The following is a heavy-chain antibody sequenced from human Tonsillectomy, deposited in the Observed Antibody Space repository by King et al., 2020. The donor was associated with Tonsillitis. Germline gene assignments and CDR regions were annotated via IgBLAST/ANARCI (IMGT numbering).Heavy chain of an antibody. V-gene: IGHV4-4*07. CDR2: IYTSGTT. CDR1: GGSIRSYY. J-gene: IGHJ3*02. D-gene: IGHD2-2*01. Sequence: QLQESGPGLVKPSETLSLTCTVSGGSIRSYYWNWIRQPAGKGLEWIGRIYTSGTTIYNPPLKSRVTMSVDTSKNQFSLNLSSVTAADTAVYYCAREDYCSSTSCYFSHDAFDIWGQGTMVTVSS. CDR3: AREDYCSSTSCYFSHDAFDI.